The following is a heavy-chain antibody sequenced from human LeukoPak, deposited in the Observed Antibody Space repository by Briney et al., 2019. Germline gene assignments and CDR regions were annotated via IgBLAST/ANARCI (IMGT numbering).Heavy chain of an antibody. CDR2: ISSSSSYI. D-gene: IGHD2-2*01. V-gene: IGHV3-21*01. J-gene: IGHJ4*02. CDR3: ARVNPSRTSCYPFDY. CDR1: GFTFSSYS. Sequence: SGGSLRLSCAASGFTFSSYSMNWVRQAPGKGLEWVSSISSSSSYIYYADSVKGRFTISRDKAKNSLYLQMNSLRAEDTAVYYCARVNPSRTSCYPFDYWGQGTLVTVSS.